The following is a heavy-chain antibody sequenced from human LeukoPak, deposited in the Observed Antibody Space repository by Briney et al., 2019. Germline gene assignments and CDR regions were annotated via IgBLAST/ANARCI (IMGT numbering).Heavy chain of an antibody. CDR3: ARNYDSSGYTAFSY. D-gene: IGHD3-22*01. J-gene: IGHJ4*02. Sequence: SETLSLTCTVSGGSISSYYWSWIRQPPGKGLEWIGHIYSSGSTNYNPSLKSRVTISVDTSKNQFSLKLSSVTAADTAVYYCARNYDSSGYTAFSYWGRGTLVTVSS. V-gene: IGHV4-59*01. CDR1: GGSISSYY. CDR2: IYSSGST.